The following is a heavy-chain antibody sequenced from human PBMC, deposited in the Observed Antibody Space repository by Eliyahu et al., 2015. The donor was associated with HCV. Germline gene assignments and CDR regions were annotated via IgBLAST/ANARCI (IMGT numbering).Heavy chain of an antibody. Sequence: QVQLQESGPGLLKPSETLSLTCTVSGGSIXTYYWXWXRPPPGKGLEWIGYIHYSGSTNYNPSLKSRVTISLDTSKNQFSLKLTSVTAADTAVYYCASGGGGIAVAGTGGWFDPWGQGTLVTVSS. CDR3: ASGGGGIAVAGTGGWFDP. D-gene: IGHD6-19*01. V-gene: IGHV4-59*01. J-gene: IGHJ5*02. CDR2: IHYSGST. CDR1: GGSIXTYY.